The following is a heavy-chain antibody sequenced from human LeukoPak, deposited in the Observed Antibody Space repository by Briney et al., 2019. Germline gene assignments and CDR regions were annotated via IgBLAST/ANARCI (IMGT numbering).Heavy chain of an antibody. Sequence: QPGGSLRLSCAASGFTVSSNYMSWVRQAPGKGLHWVSVIYNGDDTYYADSVKGRFTISRDNSKNTLYLQMNSLRAEDTAVYYCARDIGGIFDSWGQGTLVTVSS. V-gene: IGHV3-53*01. CDR2: IYNGDDT. D-gene: IGHD1-26*01. J-gene: IGHJ4*02. CDR1: GFTVSSNY. CDR3: ARDIGGIFDS.